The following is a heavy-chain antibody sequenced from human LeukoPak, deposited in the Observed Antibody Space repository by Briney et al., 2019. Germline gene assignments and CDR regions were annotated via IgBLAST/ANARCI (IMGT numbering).Heavy chain of an antibody. CDR1: RLTLSSYW. V-gene: IGHV3-74*01. CDR2: INGDGSIT. Sequence: PGGSLRLSCAGSRLTLSSYWMQWVRQAPGKGLVWVSHINGDGSITNYADSVKGGFTISRDNAKNTLFLQMDSLRDEDTAVYYCVRDLQDWGQGTLVTVSS. J-gene: IGHJ4*02. CDR3: VRDLQD.